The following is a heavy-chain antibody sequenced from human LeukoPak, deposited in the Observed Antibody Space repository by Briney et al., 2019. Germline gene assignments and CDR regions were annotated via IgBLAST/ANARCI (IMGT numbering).Heavy chain of an antibody. V-gene: IGHV4-59*08. CDR1: GGSISSYY. D-gene: IGHD3-22*01. CDR2: IYYSGST. CDR3: ARRDSSGYYLFDY. Sequence: SETLSLTCTVSGGSISSYYWSWIRQPPGKGLEWIGYIYYSGSTNYNPSLKSRVTISVDTSKNQFSLKLSSVTAADTAVYYCARRDSSGYYLFDYWGRGTLVTVSS. J-gene: IGHJ4*02.